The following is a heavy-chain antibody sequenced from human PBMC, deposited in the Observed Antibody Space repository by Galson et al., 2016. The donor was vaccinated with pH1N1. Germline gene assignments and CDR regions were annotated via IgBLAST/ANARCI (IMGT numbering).Heavy chain of an antibody. CDR2: ISYNGHDQ. D-gene: IGHD3-16*01. CDR1: GFTIDTFA. J-gene: IGHJ6*02. Sequence: SLRLSCAASGFTIDTFAMHWVRQNPGKGLEWVAFISYNGHDQSYANSVKGRFTVPRDSSKNTLYLQMSSLRPEDTALYYCAREDWSYADTYYYGMDVWGQGTTVTVSS. CDR3: AREDWSYADTYYYGMDV. V-gene: IGHV3-30-3*01.